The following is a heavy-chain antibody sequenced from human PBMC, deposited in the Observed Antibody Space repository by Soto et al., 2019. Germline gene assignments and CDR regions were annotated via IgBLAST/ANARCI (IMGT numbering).Heavy chain of an antibody. D-gene: IGHD3-10*01. CDR2: IYYSGNT. J-gene: IGHJ6*02. Sequence: QVQLQESGPGLVKPSQTLSLTCSVSGGSISSGDYYWNWIRQPPGKGLEWIGYIYYSGNTYYNPSLRSRVTISQDRSENQFSLKLSFVTAADTAVYYCARDRYYGSGTYYNFYYGMDVWGQGTTVTVSS. CDR3: ARDRYYGSGTYYNFYYGMDV. V-gene: IGHV4-30-4*01. CDR1: GGSISSGDYY.